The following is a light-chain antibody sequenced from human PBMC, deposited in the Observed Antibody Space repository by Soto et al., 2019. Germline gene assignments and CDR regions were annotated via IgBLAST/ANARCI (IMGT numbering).Light chain of an antibody. CDR2: WAS. J-gene: IGKJ4*01. CDR1: RGVSYSFDNSNH. Sequence: DIVMTQSPDSLAVSLGERATINCKSSRGVSYSFDNSNHLAWYQQKPGQPPKLLIYWASTRESGVPDRFSGSGSGTDFPLTISSLQAEDVAVYYCQQYSSTPLTFGGGTKVEIK. CDR3: QQYSSTPLT. V-gene: IGKV4-1*01.